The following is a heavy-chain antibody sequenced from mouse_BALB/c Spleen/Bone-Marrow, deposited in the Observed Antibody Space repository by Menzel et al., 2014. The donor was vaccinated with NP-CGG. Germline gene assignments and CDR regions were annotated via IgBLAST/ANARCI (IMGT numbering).Heavy chain of an antibody. CDR2: IDPANGNT. CDR1: GFNIKDTY. Sequence: EVKLQESGAELVKPGASVKLSCTASGFNIKDTYIHWVKQRPEQGLEWIGRIDPANGNTKYDPKFQGKATITADTSSNTAYLQLSSLTSEGTAVYYCARRLRSAMDYWGQGTSVTVSS. V-gene: IGHV14-3*02. CDR3: ARRLRSAMDY. J-gene: IGHJ4*01. D-gene: IGHD1-1*01.